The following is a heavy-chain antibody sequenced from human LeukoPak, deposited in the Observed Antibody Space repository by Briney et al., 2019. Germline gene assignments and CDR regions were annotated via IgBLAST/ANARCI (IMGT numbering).Heavy chain of an antibody. CDR2: IYWNDDK. V-gene: IGHV2-5*01. D-gene: IGHD3-10*01. Sequence: ESRPTLVQPTQPLTLTCTFSGFSLSTSGVGVGWIRQPPGKALEWLALIYWNDDKRYSPSLKSRLTITKDTSNNQVVLTMTNMDPVDTATYYCARAYGPDLHFDCWGQGTLVTVSS. CDR1: GFSLSTSGVG. CDR3: ARAYGPDLHFDC. J-gene: IGHJ4*02.